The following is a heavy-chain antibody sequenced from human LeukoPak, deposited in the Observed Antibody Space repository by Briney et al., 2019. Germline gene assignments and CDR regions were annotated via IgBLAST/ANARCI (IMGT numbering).Heavy chain of an antibody. CDR2: ISSSGSTI. J-gene: IGHJ3*02. D-gene: IGHD2-2*01. Sequence: GGSLRLSCAASGFTFSDYYMSWIRQAPGKGLEWVSYISSSGSTIYYADSVKGRFTISRDNAKNSLYLQMNSLRAEDTAVYYCAKDSLPAAYHAFDIWGQGTMVTVSS. V-gene: IGHV3-11*01. CDR1: GFTFSDYY. CDR3: AKDSLPAAYHAFDI.